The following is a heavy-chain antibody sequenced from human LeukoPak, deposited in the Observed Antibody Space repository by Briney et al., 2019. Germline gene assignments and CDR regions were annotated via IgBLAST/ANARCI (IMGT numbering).Heavy chain of an antibody. CDR2: IYYSGST. Sequence: SETLSLTCTVSGDSISSTSYFWGWVRQPPGVGLEWIGTIYYSGSTYYNPSLKSRVTISVDTSKNQFSLKLSSVTAADTAVYYCARLIVGSTLGYFYYYMDVWGKGTPVTVSS. D-gene: IGHD1-26*01. J-gene: IGHJ6*03. CDR3: ARLIVGSTLGYFYYYMDV. V-gene: IGHV4-39*07. CDR1: GDSISSTSYF.